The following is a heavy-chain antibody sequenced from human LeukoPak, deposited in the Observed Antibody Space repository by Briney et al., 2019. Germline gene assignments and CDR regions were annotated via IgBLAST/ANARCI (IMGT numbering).Heavy chain of an antibody. CDR1: GLTFTTYA. V-gene: IGHV3-23*01. Sequence: GGSLRLSCAVSGLTFTTYAMSWVRQAPGKGLEWVSAISGSGSSTYYADSVKGRFTISRDNSKNTLYLQMNSLRAEDTAVYYCAKDGSSGYYYSTLDYWGQGTLVTVSS. J-gene: IGHJ4*02. CDR3: AKDGSSGYYYSTLDY. D-gene: IGHD3-22*01. CDR2: ISGSGSST.